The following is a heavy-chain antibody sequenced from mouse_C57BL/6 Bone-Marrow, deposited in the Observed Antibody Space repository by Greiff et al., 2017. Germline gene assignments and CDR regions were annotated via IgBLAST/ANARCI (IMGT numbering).Heavy chain of an antibody. CDR3: ARRLTCARYYGSLDY. CDR1: GIDFSRYW. CDR2: INPDSSTI. D-gene: IGHD1-1*01. V-gene: IGHV4-1*01. Sequence: EVQRVESGGGLVQPGGSLKLSCAASGIDFSRYWMSWVRRAPGKGLEWIGEINPDSSTINYAPSLKDKFIISRDNAKNTQYLQMSKVRSEDTALYDCARRLTCARYYGSLDYWGQGTTLTVSS. J-gene: IGHJ2*01.